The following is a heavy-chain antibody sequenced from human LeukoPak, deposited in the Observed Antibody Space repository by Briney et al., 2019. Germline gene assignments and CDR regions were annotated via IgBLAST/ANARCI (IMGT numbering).Heavy chain of an antibody. Sequence: RAGGSLRLSCAASGFMFNTYWMSWVRQAPGKGLEWVANIKQDGSEKYYVDSAKGRFTISRDNAKNSLFLQINSLRAEDTAVYYCARRGLSSISCYSCRYYYGMDVWGQGTTVTVSS. CDR1: GFMFNTYW. CDR3: ARRGLSSISCYSCRYYYGMDV. V-gene: IGHV3-7*01. CDR2: IKQDGSEK. J-gene: IGHJ6*02. D-gene: IGHD2-2*02.